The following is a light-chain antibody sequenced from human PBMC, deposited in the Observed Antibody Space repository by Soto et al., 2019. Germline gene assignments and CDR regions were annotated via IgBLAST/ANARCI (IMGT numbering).Light chain of an antibody. CDR1: QSVSSN. CDR2: GAS. V-gene: IGKV3-15*01. CDR3: QQYNHWYS. Sequence: EIVMTQSPATLSVSPGERATLSCRASQSVSSNLAWYQQKPGQAPRLLIYGASTRATGIPARFSGSGSGTEFTLTISSLQSEDFATYYCQQYNHWYSFGQGTKLEIK. J-gene: IGKJ2*03.